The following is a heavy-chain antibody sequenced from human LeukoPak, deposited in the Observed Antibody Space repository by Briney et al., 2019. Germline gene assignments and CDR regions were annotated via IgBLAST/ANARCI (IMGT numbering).Heavy chain of an antibody. J-gene: IGHJ6*03. D-gene: IGHD3-10*01. V-gene: IGHV1-69*13. Sequence: GASVKVSCKASGGTFSSYAISWVRQAPGQGLEWMGGIIPIFGTANYAQKFQGRVTITADESTSTAYMELSSLRSEDTAVYYCARVELAGSGSYPYYYYYMDVWGKGTTVTISS. CDR2: IIPIFGTA. CDR1: GGTFSSYA. CDR3: ARVELAGSGSYPYYYYYMDV.